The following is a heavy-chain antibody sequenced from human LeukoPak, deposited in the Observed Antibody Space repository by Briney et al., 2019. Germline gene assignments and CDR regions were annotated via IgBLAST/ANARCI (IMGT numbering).Heavy chain of an antibody. CDR1: GFTFSSYW. V-gene: IGHV3-74*01. CDR2: INSDGSST. CDR3: AREEGDFWSGYYTYYYGMDV. J-gene: IGHJ6*02. D-gene: IGHD3-3*01. Sequence: GRSLRLSCAASGFTFSSYWMHWVRQAPGKGLVWVSRINSDGSSTSYADSVKGRFTISRDNAKNTLYLQMNSLRAEDTAVYYCAREEGDFWSGYYTYYYGMDVWGQGTTVTVSS.